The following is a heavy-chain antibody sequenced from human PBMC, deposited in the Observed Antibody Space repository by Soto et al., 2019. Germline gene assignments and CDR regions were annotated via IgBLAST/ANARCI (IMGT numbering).Heavy chain of an antibody. Sequence: SETLSLTCTVSGDSVNSENSYWNWIRQAPGKGPEWIGYIYYNGGTNYNPSLKSRATILLDTSTNQFSLTLTSVTAADTAVYYCARGRNYDSSGYHFDYWGQGTLVTVSS. J-gene: IGHJ4*02. V-gene: IGHV4-61*01. CDR1: GDSVNSENSY. CDR2: IYYNGGT. CDR3: ARGRNYDSSGYHFDY. D-gene: IGHD3-22*01.